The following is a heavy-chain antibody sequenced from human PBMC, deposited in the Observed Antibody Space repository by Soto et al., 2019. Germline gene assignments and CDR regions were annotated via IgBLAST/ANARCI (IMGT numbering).Heavy chain of an antibody. Sequence: GGSLRLSCAASGFTVSSYWMSWVRQAPGKGLEWVANIKEDGSEKYYVDSVKGRFTISRDNAKNSLYLQMSSLRAEDTAVYYCARDQRCTTGVCYKGASGAIDCWGQGTLVTVSS. CDR1: GFTVSSYW. CDR2: IKEDGSEK. V-gene: IGHV3-7*01. J-gene: IGHJ4*02. CDR3: ARDQRCTTGVCYKGASGAIDC. D-gene: IGHD2-8*01.